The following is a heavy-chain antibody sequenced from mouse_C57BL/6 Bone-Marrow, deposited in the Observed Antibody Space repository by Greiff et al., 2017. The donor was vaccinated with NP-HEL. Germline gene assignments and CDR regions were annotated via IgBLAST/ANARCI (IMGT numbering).Heavy chain of an antibody. J-gene: IGHJ2*01. V-gene: IGHV2-2*01. CDR3: ARKDPLGRGFDY. CDR2: IWSGGST. CDR1: GFSLTSYG. D-gene: IGHD4-1*01. Sequence: VQLQQSGPGLVQPSQSLSITCTVSGFSLTSYGVHWVRQSPGTGLEWLGVIWSGGSTDYNAAFISRLSISKDNSKSQVFFKMNSLQADDTAIYYCARKDPLGRGFDYWGQGTTLTVSS.